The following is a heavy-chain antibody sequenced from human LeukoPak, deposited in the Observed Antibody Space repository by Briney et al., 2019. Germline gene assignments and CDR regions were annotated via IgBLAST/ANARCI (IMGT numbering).Heavy chain of an antibody. Sequence: GGSLRLSCTASGFTFGDYAMSWVRQAPGEGLEWVGFIRSKAYGGTTEYAASVKGRFTNSRDDSKSIAYLQMNSLKTEDTAVYYCTRAPAALFDYWGQGTLVTVSS. J-gene: IGHJ4*02. CDR3: TRAPAALFDY. CDR2: IRSKAYGGTT. D-gene: IGHD2-2*01. CDR1: GFTFGDYA. V-gene: IGHV3-49*04.